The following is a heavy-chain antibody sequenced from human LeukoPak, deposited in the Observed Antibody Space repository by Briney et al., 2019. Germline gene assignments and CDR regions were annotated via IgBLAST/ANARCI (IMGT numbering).Heavy chain of an antibody. J-gene: IGHJ6*03. CDR2: MYISGRGRS. Sequence: SDPLSLTCTVSVGSISSGGYFWRWVPRQPGKGLHRIGRMYISGRGRSHCNPPLNSRVTMSEDTSENEFALTLSSLHAGNSAVYYCARDRRVAVAGTYIYYYYMDVWGNGTTVTIPS. CDR1: VGSISSGGYF. CDR3: ARDRRVAVAGTYIYYYYMDV. V-gene: IGHV4-61*02. D-gene: IGHD6-19*01.